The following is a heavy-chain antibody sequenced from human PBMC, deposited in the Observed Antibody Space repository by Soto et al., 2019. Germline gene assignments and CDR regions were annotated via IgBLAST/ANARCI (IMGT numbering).Heavy chain of an antibody. D-gene: IGHD3-10*01. V-gene: IGHV3-23*01. CDR3: ATRVSPWGSGTYYYGMDV. Sequence: DVQLLESGGGLVQPGGSLRLSCAASGFTFSSYAMSSVRQAPGKGLEWVSAISGSGGSTYYADSVKGRFTISRDNSKTTLYLKMNSLRAEDTAVYYGATRVSPWGSGTYYYGMDVWGQGTTVTVSS. J-gene: IGHJ6*02. CDR1: GFTFSSYA. CDR2: ISGSGGST.